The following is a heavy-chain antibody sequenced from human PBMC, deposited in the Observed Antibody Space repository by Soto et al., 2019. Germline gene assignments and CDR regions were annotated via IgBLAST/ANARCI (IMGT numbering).Heavy chain of an antibody. CDR1: GDTFSFYT. CDR3: ARGVFLEWLLFDY. J-gene: IGHJ4*02. CDR2: VNPNSGNT. Sequence: ASVKVSCKASGDTFSFYTINWVRQAPGQGLEWMGWVNPNSGNTDYAQKFQGRVTMTRNTSISTAYMELSSLRSEDTAVYYCARGVFLEWLLFDYWGQGTLGTVSS. V-gene: IGHV1-8*02. D-gene: IGHD3-3*01.